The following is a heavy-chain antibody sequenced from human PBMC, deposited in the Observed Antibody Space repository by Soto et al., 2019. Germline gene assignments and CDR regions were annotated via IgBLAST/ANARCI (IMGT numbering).Heavy chain of an antibody. CDR3: ARGEITNWFDP. V-gene: IGHV4-30-2*01. J-gene: IGHJ5*02. Sequence: SETLSLTCAVSGGSISSGGYSWSWIRQPPGKGLEWIGYIYHSGSTYYNPSLKSRVTISVDRSKNQFSLKLSSVTAADTAVYYCARGEITNWFDPWGQGTLVTVSS. D-gene: IGHD1-20*01. CDR1: GGSISSGGYS. CDR2: IYHSGST.